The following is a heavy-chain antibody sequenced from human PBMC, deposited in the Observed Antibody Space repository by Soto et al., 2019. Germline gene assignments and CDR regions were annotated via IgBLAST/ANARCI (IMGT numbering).Heavy chain of an antibody. Sequence: QVQLQQWGAGLLKPSETLSLTCAVYGGSFSGYYWSWIRQPPGKGLEWIGEINHSGSTNYNPSLKSRDTVTVDPARNQFSLKLSSVTAADTAVYYCARAGSVVVAAIVRGARRFDPWGQGTLVTVSS. V-gene: IGHV4-34*01. CDR1: GGSFSGYY. D-gene: IGHD2-15*01. CDR2: INHSGST. CDR3: ARAGSVVVAAIVRGARRFDP. J-gene: IGHJ5*02.